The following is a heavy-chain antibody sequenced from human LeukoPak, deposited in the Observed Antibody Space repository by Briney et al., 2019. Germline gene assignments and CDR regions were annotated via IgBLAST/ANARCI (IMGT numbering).Heavy chain of an antibody. CDR3: AELGITMIGGV. J-gene: IGHJ6*04. D-gene: IGHD3-10*02. V-gene: IGHV3-48*03. Sequence: PGGSLRLSRAASGFTFSSYEMNWVRQAPGKGLEWVSYISSSGSTIYYADSVKGRFTISRDNAKNSLYLQMNSLRAEDTAVYYCAELGITMIGGVWGKGTTVTVYS. CDR2: ISSSGSTI. CDR1: GFTFSSYE.